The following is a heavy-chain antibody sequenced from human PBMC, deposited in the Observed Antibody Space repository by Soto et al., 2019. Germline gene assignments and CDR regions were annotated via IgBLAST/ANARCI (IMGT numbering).Heavy chain of an antibody. V-gene: IGHV3-33*08. Sequence: GGSLRLSCVGSGITFSSYGMHWVRQAPGKGLEWVAVIWYDGSNKYYADSVKGRFTISRDNSKNTLYLQMNSLRAEDTAVYYCARDLYCSGGSCYSHYYYGMDVWGQGTTVTVSS. D-gene: IGHD2-15*01. CDR2: IWYDGSNK. CDR1: GITFSSYG. CDR3: ARDLYCSGGSCYSHYYYGMDV. J-gene: IGHJ6*02.